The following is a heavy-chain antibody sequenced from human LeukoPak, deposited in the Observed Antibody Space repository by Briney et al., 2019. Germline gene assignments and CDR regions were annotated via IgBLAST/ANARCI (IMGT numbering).Heavy chain of an antibody. D-gene: IGHD5-12*01. CDR3: AREARGYSGYDSVDWFDP. J-gene: IGHJ5*02. CDR1: GFTFSSYS. V-gene: IGHV3-21*01. Sequence: PGRSLRLSCAASGFTFSSYSMNWVRQAPGKGLEWVSSISSSSSYIYYADSVKGRFTISRDNAKNSLYLQMNSLRAEDTAVYYCAREARGYSGYDSVDWFDPWGQGTLVTVSS. CDR2: ISSSSSYI.